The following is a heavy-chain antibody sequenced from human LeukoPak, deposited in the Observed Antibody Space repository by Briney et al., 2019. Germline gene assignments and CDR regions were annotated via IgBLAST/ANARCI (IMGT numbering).Heavy chain of an antibody. D-gene: IGHD3-16*02. V-gene: IGHV4-59*01. CDR1: GGSISSYY. CDR3: ARAYDYVWGSYRFGAFDI. J-gene: IGHJ3*02. Sequence: PSETLSLTCTVSGGSISSYYWSWIRQPPGKGLEWIGYIYYSGSTNYNPSLKSRVTISVDTSKNQFSLKLSSVTAADTAVYYCARAYDYVWGSYRFGAFDIWGQGTMVTVSS. CDR2: IYYSGST.